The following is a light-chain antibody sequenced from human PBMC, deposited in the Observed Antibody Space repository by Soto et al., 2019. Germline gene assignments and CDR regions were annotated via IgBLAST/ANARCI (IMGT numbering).Light chain of an antibody. CDR3: QQSYSTLWT. CDR1: QSVSSH. CDR2: GAS. J-gene: IGKJ1*01. V-gene: IGKV3-15*01. Sequence: EIVMTQSPATLSVSPGERATLSCRASQSVSSHLAWYQQRPGQAPRLLIYGASTRATGIPARFSGSGSGTDFTLTISSLEPEDFATYYCQQSYSTLWTFGQGTKVDIK.